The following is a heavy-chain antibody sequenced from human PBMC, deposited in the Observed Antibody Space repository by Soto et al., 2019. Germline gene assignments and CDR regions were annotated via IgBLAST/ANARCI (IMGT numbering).Heavy chain of an antibody. V-gene: IGHV3-15*01. J-gene: IGHJ4*02. CDR1: GFNFSKSW. CDR3: TSGMSRAY. CDR2: IKSRADGVTT. Sequence: GGSLRLSCAASGFNFSKSWMSWVRQAPGKGLEWVGRIKSRADGVTTYYAAPVKGRFTISRGNSKNTLYLQMNSLKTEDAAVYYCTSGMSRAYWGQGTLVTVSS.